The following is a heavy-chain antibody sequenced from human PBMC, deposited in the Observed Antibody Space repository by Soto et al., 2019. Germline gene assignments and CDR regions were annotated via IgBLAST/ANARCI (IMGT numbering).Heavy chain of an antibody. D-gene: IGHD3-3*01. V-gene: IGHV1-18*04. CDR1: GYTFTSYG. J-gene: IGHJ4*02. Sequence: ASVKVSCKASGYTFTSYGISWVRQAPGQGLEWMGWISAYNGNTNYAQKLQGRVTMTTDTSTSTAYMELRSLRSGDTAVYYCARDHYDFWSGYYTIEIDYWGQGTLVTVSS. CDR3: ARDHYDFWSGYYTIEIDY. CDR2: ISAYNGNT.